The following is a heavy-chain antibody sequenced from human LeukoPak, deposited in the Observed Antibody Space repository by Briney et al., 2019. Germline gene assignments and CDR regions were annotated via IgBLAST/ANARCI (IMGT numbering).Heavy chain of an antibody. CDR3: ARLGDNDIVVVPAAITQPKTYYYYYYMDV. V-gene: IGHV1-18*04. CDR2: ISAYNGNT. D-gene: IGHD2-2*01. Sequence: ASVKVSCKASGYTFTGYYMHWVRQAPGQGLEWMGWISAYNGNTNYAQKLQGRVTMTTDTSTSTAYMELRILRSDDTAVYYCARLGDNDIVVVPAAITQPKTYYYYYYMDVWGKGTTVTVSS. J-gene: IGHJ6*03. CDR1: GYTFTGYY.